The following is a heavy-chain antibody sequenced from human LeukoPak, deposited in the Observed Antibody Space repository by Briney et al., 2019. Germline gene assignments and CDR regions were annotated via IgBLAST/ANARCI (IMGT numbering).Heavy chain of an antibody. V-gene: IGHV3-21*01. CDR3: ARDVFGYYDSGGYPEY. Sequence: GGSLRLSCAASGFTFSTYSMNWVRQAPGKGLEWVSSISSSSSSIYYSDSVKGRFTVSRDNAKNSLYLQLNSLRAEDTAVYFCARDVFGYYDSGGYPEYWGQGTLVTVSS. CDR1: GFTFSTYS. D-gene: IGHD3-22*01. CDR2: ISSSSSSI. J-gene: IGHJ4*02.